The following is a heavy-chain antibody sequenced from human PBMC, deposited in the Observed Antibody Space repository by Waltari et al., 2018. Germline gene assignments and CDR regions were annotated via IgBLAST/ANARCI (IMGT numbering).Heavy chain of an antibody. CDR2: INWNGGNI. V-gene: IGHV3-20*04. CDR1: GSTFDDYG. D-gene: IGHD3-10*01. J-gene: IGHJ6*02. Sequence: EEHLVESGGGVVRPGGSLRLSCVASGSTFDDYGMRWVRQGPGKGLAWVSGINWNGGNIEYEDSVKGRFTISRDNAKNSLYLQMNSLRVEDTAFYYCARERASGIGYGMDVWGQGTTVTVSS. CDR3: ARERASGIGYGMDV.